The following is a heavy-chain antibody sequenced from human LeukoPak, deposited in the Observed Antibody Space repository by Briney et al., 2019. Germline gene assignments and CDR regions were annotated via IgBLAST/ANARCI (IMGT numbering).Heavy chain of an antibody. Sequence: SETLSLTCTVSGGSISSSSYYWGWIRQPPGKGLEWIGSIYYSGSTYYNPSLKSRVTISVDTSKNQFSLKLSSVTAADTAVYYCARGGAYDILTGYSTDPYFDYWGQGTLVTVSS. CDR3: ARGGAYDILTGYSTDPYFDY. D-gene: IGHD3-9*01. V-gene: IGHV4-39*07. CDR1: GGSISSSSYY. CDR2: IYYSGST. J-gene: IGHJ4*02.